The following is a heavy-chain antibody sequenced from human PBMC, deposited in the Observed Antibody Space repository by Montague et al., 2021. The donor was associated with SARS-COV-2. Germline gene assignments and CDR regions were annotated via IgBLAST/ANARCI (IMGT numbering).Heavy chain of an antibody. V-gene: IGHV6-1*01. J-gene: IGHJ4*02. CDR1: GDSDGVVEVR. CDR2: SHHMSEKNS. Sequence: CAISGDSDGVVEVRRSWDEQTSAIELHQQLVSHHMSEKNSDYAPSVRGRLTVNPDASKNEFPLELNYVTPEDTAVYYCVRYSGWFYLDFWGQGTLVTVSS. CDR3: VRYSGWFYLDF. D-gene: IGHD6-19*01.